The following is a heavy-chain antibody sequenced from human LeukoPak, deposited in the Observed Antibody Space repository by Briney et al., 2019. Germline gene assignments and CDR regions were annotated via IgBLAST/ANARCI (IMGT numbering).Heavy chain of an antibody. V-gene: IGHV1-46*01. CDR2: INPSGGST. CDR3: ARFRIAARPHYYYGMDV. D-gene: IGHD6-6*01. J-gene: IGHJ6*02. CDR1: GYTFTSYY. Sequence: ASVKVSCKASGYTFTSYYMHWVRQAPGQGPEWMGIINPSGGSTSYAQKFQGRVTMTRDTSTSTVYMELSSLRSEDTAVYYCARFRIAARPHYYYGMDVWGQGTTVTVSS.